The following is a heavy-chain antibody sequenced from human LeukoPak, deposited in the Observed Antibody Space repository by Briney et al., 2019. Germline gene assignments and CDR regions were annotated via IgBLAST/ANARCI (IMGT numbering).Heavy chain of an antibody. CDR1: GVSLSSGAFY. V-gene: IGHV4-30-4*08. CDR3: ARAFPFDDYGDPDAFDI. Sequence: SQTLSLTCTVSGVSLSSGAFYWSWIRQHPGKGLEWIGNIYYSGSTYYNPSLKSRVTISVDRSKNQFSLKLTSVTAADTAVYYCARAFPFDDYGDPDAFDIWGQGTMVTVSS. CDR2: IYYSGST. J-gene: IGHJ3*02. D-gene: IGHD4-17*01.